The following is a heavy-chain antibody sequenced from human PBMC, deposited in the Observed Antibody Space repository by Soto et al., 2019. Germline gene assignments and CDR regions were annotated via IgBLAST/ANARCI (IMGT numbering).Heavy chain of an antibody. J-gene: IGHJ6*02. CDR2: ISPKSGNI. CDR3: VKDRDSNSWPARDV. CDR1: GYTFTRNG. D-gene: IGHD3-22*01. V-gene: IGHV1-18*01. Sequence: QVHLVQSGAEVKKPGASVNVSCKTSGYTFTRNGISWVRQAPGQGLEWMGWISPKSGNIKYAQKLQGRVIMTTATSTSTAYMELRSLRSDDTAVYYCVKDRDSNSWPARDVWGPGTTVTVSS.